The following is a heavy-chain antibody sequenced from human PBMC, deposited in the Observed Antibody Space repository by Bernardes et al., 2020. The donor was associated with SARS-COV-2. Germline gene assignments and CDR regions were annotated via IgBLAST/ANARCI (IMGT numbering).Heavy chain of an antibody. CDR2: IRNKSSNYST. D-gene: IGHD3-22*01. CDR1: GFRFSYHY. Sequence: GGSLRLPCAASGFRFSYHYLDWVPPAPGKGLEWLGRIRNKSSNYSTKYAASVEGRFIISRDDSRKSLYLQMTSLKTEDTAVYYCAREVPKYRDSSGYAHYYYAMDVWGQGTTVTVSS. CDR3: AREVPKYRDSSGYAHYYYAMDV. V-gene: IGHV3-72*01. J-gene: IGHJ6*02.